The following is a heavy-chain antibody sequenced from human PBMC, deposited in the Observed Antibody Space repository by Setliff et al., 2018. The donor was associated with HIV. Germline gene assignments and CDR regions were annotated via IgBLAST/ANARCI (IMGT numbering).Heavy chain of an antibody. CDR3: ATGLIMAPDY. CDR1: GESFNTYF. CDR2: INHSGST. V-gene: IGHV4-34*01. J-gene: IGHJ4*02. D-gene: IGHD2-8*01. Sequence: KPSETLSLTCAVYGESFNTYFWSWIRQPPGKGLEWIGQINHSGSTNYNPSLRSRVTISIGTSKNQFSLKLSSVTAADTAVYYCATGLIMAPDYWGQGSLDTVSS.